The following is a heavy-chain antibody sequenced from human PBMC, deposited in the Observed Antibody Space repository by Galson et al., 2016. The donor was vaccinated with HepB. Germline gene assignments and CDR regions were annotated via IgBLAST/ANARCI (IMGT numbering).Heavy chain of an antibody. Sequence: SLRLSCAASGFTFSSYVMSWVRQAPGKGLEWVSVISGSGGSTYYADSVKGRFTISRDNSKNTMYLQMNSLRAEDTAVYYCAKDYSNYFWYFDFWGRGTLVTVYS. V-gene: IGHV3-23*01. CDR1: GFTFSSYV. CDR3: AKDYSNYFWYFDF. CDR2: ISGSGGST. D-gene: IGHD4-11*01. J-gene: IGHJ2*01.